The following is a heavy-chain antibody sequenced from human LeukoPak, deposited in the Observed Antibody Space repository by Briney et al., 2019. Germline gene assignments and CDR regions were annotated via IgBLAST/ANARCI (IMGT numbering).Heavy chain of an antibody. J-gene: IGHJ6*02. CDR1: GLTFSSYA. Sequence: GGSLSLSCAASGLTFSSYAMSWFRKAPGKGLEGVSAFSGSGGGTYYADSVKGRFTISRDNSKNTLYLQMNSLRAEDTAVYYCAKVQPQYYDFWSGYYTDYYYYYGMDVWGQGTTVTVSS. CDR2: FSGSGGGT. V-gene: IGHV3-23*01. D-gene: IGHD3-3*01. CDR3: AKVQPQYYDFWSGYYTDYYYYYGMDV.